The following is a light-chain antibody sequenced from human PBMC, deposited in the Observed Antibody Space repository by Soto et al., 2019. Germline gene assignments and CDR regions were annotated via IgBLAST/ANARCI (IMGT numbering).Light chain of an antibody. J-gene: IGLJ1*01. Sequence: QSALTQPASVSGSPGQSITVSCTGTSSDVGGYKYVSWYQQHPGKAPKLMIFEVSNRPSGVSSRFSGSKSGNTASLTISGLQAEDEADYYCSSYSSSVTPCVFGTGTKLTVL. CDR2: EVS. CDR3: SSYSSSVTPCV. CDR1: SSDVGGYKY. V-gene: IGLV2-14*01.